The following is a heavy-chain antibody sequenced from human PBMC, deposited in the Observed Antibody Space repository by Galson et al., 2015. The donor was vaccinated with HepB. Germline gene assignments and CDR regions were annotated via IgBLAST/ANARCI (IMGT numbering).Heavy chain of an antibody. V-gene: IGHV1-69*13. CDR2: IIPIFGTA. D-gene: IGHD2-15*01. CDR3: ARGDCSGGSCYSSDY. Sequence: SVKVSCKASGGTFSSYAISWVRQAPGQGLEWMGGIIPIFGTANYAQKFQGRVTITADESTSTAYMELSSLRSEDTAVYYCARGDCSGGSCYSSDYWGQETLVTVSS. J-gene: IGHJ4*02. CDR1: GGTFSSYA.